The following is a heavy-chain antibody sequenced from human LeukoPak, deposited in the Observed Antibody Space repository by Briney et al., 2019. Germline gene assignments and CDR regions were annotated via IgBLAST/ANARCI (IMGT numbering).Heavy chain of an antibody. CDR3: ARGLSEAGIDY. D-gene: IGHD6-13*01. CDR2: INPNSGAT. Sequence: ASVKVSCKASGYTFTGYYLHWVRQAPGQGLEWMGWINPNSGATDYAQNFLDRVTMTRDTSISTAYMELCRLTSDSTAMYYCARGLSEAGIDYWGQGTLVIVSS. J-gene: IGHJ4*02. V-gene: IGHV1-2*02. CDR1: GYTFTGYY.